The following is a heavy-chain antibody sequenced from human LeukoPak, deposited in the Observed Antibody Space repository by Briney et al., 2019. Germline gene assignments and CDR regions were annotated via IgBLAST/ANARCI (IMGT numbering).Heavy chain of an antibody. Sequence: ASVKVSCKASGYTFTGTGYYIHWVRQAPGQGLEWMGWIDPNSGGANYAQKFQGRVTMTRDTSISTAYMELSRLRSDDTAVYYCARAPRYFDWSRGGYMDVWGKGTTVTVSS. CDR3: ARAPRYFDWSRGGYMDV. CDR2: IDPNSGGA. D-gene: IGHD3-9*01. V-gene: IGHV1-2*02. CDR1: GYTFTGTGYY. J-gene: IGHJ6*03.